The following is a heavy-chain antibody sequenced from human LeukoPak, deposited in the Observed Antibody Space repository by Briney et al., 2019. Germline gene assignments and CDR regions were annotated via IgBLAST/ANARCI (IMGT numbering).Heavy chain of an antibody. CDR3: ARDGDYYGSGSYFD. CDR2: IYYSGST. V-gene: IGHV4-59*01. J-gene: IGHJ4*02. D-gene: IGHD3-10*01. CDR1: GGSISSYY. Sequence: SETLYLTCTVSGGSISSYYWSWIRQPPGKGLEWIGYIYYSGSTNYNPSLKSRVTISVDTSKNQFSLKLSSVTAADTAVYYCARDGDYYGSGSYFDWGQGTLVTVSS.